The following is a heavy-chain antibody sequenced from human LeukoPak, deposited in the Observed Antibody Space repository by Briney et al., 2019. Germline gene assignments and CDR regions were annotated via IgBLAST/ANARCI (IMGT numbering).Heavy chain of an antibody. J-gene: IGHJ4*02. CDR1: GFTFSSYS. CDR2: ISSSSSHI. V-gene: IGHV3-21*01. D-gene: IGHD2-21*02. CDR3: ARMVTNGAFDY. Sequence: GGSLRLSCAASGFTFSSYSMNWVRQAPGKGLEWVSSISSSSSHIYYADSVKGRFTISRDNAKNSLYLQMNSLRAEDTAVYYCARMVTNGAFDYWGQGTLVTVSS.